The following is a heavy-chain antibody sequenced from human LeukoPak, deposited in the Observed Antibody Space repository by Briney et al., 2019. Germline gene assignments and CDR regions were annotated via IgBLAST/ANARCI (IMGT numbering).Heavy chain of an antibody. J-gene: IGHJ4*02. CDR1: GGTFSSYA. D-gene: IGHD3-22*01. V-gene: IGHV1-69*05. Sequence: SVKVSCKASGGTFSSYAISWVRQAPGQGLEWMGGIIPIFGTANYAQKFQGRVTITTDESTSTAYMELSSLRSEDTAVYYCARFANYYDSSGYGIYYFEYWGQGTLVTVSS. CDR3: ARFANYYDSSGYGIYYFEY. CDR2: IIPIFGTA.